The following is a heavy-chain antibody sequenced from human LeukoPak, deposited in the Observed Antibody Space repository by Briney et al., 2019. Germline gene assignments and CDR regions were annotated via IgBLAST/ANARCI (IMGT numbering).Heavy chain of an antibody. J-gene: IGHJ4*02. V-gene: IGHV4-59*01. D-gene: IGHD3-10*01. CDR3: ARERQYYGSGSSFDY. CDR1: GGSISSYY. Sequence: SETLSLTCTVSGGSISSYYWSWIRQPPGKGLEWIGYIYYSGSTNYNPSLKSRVTISVDTSKNQFSLKLSSVTAADTAVYYCARERQYYGSGSSFDYWGQGTLVTVSS. CDR2: IYYSGST.